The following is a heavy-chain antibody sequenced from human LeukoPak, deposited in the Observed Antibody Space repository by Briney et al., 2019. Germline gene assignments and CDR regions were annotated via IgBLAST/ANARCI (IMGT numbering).Heavy chain of an antibody. D-gene: IGHD1-26*01. V-gene: IGHV3-21*01. J-gene: IGHJ4*02. Sequence: PGGSLRLSCEASGFTFGNYAMNWVRQAPGRGLEWVSSISSSSIYIYYADSVKGRFTISRDNAKNSLYLQMNSLRAEDTAVYYCARDPSGSYYRFDYWGQGTLVTVSS. CDR2: ISSSSIYI. CDR3: ARDPSGSYYRFDY. CDR1: GFTFGNYA.